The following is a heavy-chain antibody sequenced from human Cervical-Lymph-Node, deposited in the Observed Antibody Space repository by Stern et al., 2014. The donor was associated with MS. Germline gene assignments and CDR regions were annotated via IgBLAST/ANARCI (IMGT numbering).Heavy chain of an antibody. V-gene: IGHV2-5*02. J-gene: IGHJ4*02. Sequence: ESGPALVKPTQTLTLTCTFSGFSLSTSGLGVGWLRQPPGQALEWLADIYWDDQKRYSPSLKSRLTITKDTSKNQVVLTLTNVDPVDTATYYCAHRTAGPFDYWGQGTLVTVSS. CDR2: IYWDDQK. CDR1: GFSLSTSGLG. CDR3: AHRTAGPFDY.